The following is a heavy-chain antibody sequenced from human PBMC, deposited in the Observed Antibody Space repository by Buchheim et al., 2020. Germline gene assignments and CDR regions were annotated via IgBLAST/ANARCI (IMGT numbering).Heavy chain of an antibody. CDR2: INEDGSFT. V-gene: IGHV3-74*01. D-gene: IGHD1-26*01. CDR3: ARDLSGSQDY. CDR1: GFTLRTYW. J-gene: IGHJ4*02. Sequence: EVQLEESGGGLVQPGGSLRLSCAASGFTLRTYWMHWVRQAPGKGLEWVSRINEDGSFTNYADSVKGRFTISSDNAENTLYLQMTSLRVEDTAMYYCARDLSGSQDYWGQGTL.